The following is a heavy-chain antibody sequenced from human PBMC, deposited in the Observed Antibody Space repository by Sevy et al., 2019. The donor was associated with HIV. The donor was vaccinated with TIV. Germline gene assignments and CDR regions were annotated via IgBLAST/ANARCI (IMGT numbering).Heavy chain of an antibody. V-gene: IGHV1-69*06. CDR2: IIPIFGTA. J-gene: IGHJ5*02. CDR3: ARARADYDYVWGSYRYDNWFDP. Sequence: ASVKVSCKASGGTFSSYAISWVRQAPGQGLEWMGGIIPIFGTANYAQKFQGRVTFTADKSTSTAYMELSSLRSEDTAVYYCARARADYDYVWGSYRYDNWFDPWGQGTLVTVSS. CDR1: GGTFSSYA. D-gene: IGHD3-16*02.